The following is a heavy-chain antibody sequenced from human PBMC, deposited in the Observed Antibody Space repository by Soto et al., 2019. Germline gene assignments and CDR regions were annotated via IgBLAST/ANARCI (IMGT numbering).Heavy chain of an antibody. CDR2: INAGNGNT. D-gene: IGHD3-10*01. J-gene: IGHJ6*02. CDR1: GYTFSSYA. Sequence: QVQLVQSGAEVKKPGASVKVSCKASGYTFSSYARHWVRQAAGQRLEWMGWINAGNGNTKYSQKFQGRVTITRDTSASTAYMELSSLRSEDTAVYYCARSLWFGELYYGMDVWGQGTTVTVSS. V-gene: IGHV1-3*01. CDR3: ARSLWFGELYYGMDV.